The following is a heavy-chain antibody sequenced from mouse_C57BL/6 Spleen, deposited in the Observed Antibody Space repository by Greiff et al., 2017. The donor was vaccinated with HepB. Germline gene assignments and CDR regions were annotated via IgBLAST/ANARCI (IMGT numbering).Heavy chain of an antibody. Sequence: EVQLQQSGPELVKPGASVKISCKASGYTFTDYYMNWVKQSHGKSLEWIGDINPNNGGTSYNQKFKGKATLTVDKSSSTAYMELRSLTSEDSAVYYCARGYDGYYGEDYWGQGTTLTVSS. CDR1: GYTFTDYY. D-gene: IGHD2-3*01. CDR3: ARGYDGYYGEDY. CDR2: INPNNGGT. J-gene: IGHJ2*01. V-gene: IGHV1-26*01.